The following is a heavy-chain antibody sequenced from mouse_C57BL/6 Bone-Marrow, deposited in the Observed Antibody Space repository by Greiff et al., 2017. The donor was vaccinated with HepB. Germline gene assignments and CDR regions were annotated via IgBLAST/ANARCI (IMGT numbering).Heavy chain of an antibody. V-gene: IGHV1-64*01. CDR2: IHPISGST. D-gene: IGHD1-1*01. CDR1: GYTFTSYW. J-gene: IGHJ3*01. Sequence: QVQLQQPGAELVKPGASVKLSCKASGYTFTSYWMHWVKQRPGQGLEWIGMIHPISGSTNYNEKFKSKATLTVDKSSRTAYMQRSSLTSEGSTVYDCSVEDCIITTVEGFAYWGQGTLVTVSA. CDR3: SVEDCIITTVEGFAY.